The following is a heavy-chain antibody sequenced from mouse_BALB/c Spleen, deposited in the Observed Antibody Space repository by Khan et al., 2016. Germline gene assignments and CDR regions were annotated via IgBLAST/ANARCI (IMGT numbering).Heavy chain of an antibody. D-gene: IGHD1-1*01. J-gene: IGHJ3*01. V-gene: IGHV9-3-1*01. CDR3: ATPDYGSSRGFAY. CDR2: INTYTGDP. CDR1: GYTFTNYG. Sequence: QIQLVQSGPELKKPGETVRISCKASGYTFTNYGMNWVKQAPGKGLKWMGWINTYTGDPTYADDFKGRFAFSLETSASTAYLQINNLKHEDTATYFCATPDYGSSRGFAYWGQGTLVTVSA.